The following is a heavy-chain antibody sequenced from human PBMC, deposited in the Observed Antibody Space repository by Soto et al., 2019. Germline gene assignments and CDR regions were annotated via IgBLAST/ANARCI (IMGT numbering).Heavy chain of an antibody. CDR3: AKDPGEVGYSYSTNYFDY. V-gene: IGHV3-23*01. J-gene: IGHJ4*02. D-gene: IGHD5-18*01. CDR1: GFTFSSYA. Sequence: GGSLRLSCAASGFTFSSYAMSWVRQAPGKGLEWVSAISGSGGSTYYADSVKGRFTISRDNSKNTLYLQMNSLRAEDTAVYYCAKDPGEVGYSYSTNYFDYWGQGTLVTVSS. CDR2: ISGSGGST.